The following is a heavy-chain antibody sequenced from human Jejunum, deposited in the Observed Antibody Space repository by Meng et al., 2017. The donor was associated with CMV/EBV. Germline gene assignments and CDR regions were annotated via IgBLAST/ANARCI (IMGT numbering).Heavy chain of an antibody. CDR1: TFSSYA. CDR2: ISVSGGST. D-gene: IGHD3-22*01. J-gene: IGHJ4*02. CDR3: AKGIYYYDSSGYRLFDY. V-gene: IGHV3-23*01. Sequence: TFSSYAMNWVRPAPGKGLEWVSGISVSGGSTYYADSVKGRFSMSRDNSKKTVYLQMNSLRAEDTALYYCAKGIYYYDSSGYRLFDYWGQGTLVTVSS.